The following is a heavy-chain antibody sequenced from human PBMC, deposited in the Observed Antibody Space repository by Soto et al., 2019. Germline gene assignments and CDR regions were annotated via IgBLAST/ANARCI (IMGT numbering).Heavy chain of an antibody. CDR3: ARQAATNYFDY. D-gene: IGHD2-15*01. J-gene: IGHJ4*02. CDR1: GESINSGGYY. Sequence: PSETLSLTCSVSGESINSGGYYWSWIRHHPGKGLEWIGYIYDSESAYYNPSLKSRVTISMDTSKNHFAMRLSSVTAADTAVYYCARQAATNYFDYWGQGTLVTVSS. CDR2: IYDSESA. V-gene: IGHV4-31*03.